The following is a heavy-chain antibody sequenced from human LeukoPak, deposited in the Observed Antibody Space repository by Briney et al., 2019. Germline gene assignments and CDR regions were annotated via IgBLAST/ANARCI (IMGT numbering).Heavy chain of an antibody. V-gene: IGHV3-30*18. CDR3: AKDLCGGDCYSESLNY. CDR1: GFTFSSYG. CDR2: ISYDGSNK. Sequence: GGSLRLSCAASGFTFSSYGMHWVRQAPGKGLEWVAVISYDGSNKYYADSVKGRFTISRDNSKNTLYLQMNSLRAEDTAVYYCAKDLCGGDCYSESLNYWGQGTLVTVSS. J-gene: IGHJ4*02. D-gene: IGHD2-21*02.